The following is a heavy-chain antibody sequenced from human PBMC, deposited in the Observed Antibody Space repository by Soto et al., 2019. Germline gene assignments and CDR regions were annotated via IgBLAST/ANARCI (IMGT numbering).Heavy chain of an antibody. Sequence: QVQLVQSGAEVKKPGSSVKVSCKASGDTFNFYTINWVRQAPGLGLEWMGRFNPILSFSNSALKFQGRVTLTADKSTSTAYMVLSSLRSEDTAIYYCAPSFGSGSRAFDSWGQGALVTVSS. D-gene: IGHD3-10*01. CDR2: FNPILSFS. J-gene: IGHJ4*02. CDR1: GDTFNFYT. V-gene: IGHV1-69*02. CDR3: APSFGSGSRAFDS.